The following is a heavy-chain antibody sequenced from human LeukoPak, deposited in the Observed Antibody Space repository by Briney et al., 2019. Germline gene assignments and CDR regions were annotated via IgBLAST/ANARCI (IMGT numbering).Heavy chain of an antibody. D-gene: IGHD5-18*01. CDR2: IYHSGST. Sequence: SETLSLTCTVSGYSISSGYYWGWIRPPPGKGLEWIGSIYHSGSTYYNPSLKSRVTISVDTSKNQFSLKLSSVTAADTAVYYCARYTADGNYYYYYYMDVWGKGTTVTVSS. V-gene: IGHV4-38-2*02. CDR1: GYSISSGYY. J-gene: IGHJ6*03. CDR3: ARYTADGNYYYYYYMDV.